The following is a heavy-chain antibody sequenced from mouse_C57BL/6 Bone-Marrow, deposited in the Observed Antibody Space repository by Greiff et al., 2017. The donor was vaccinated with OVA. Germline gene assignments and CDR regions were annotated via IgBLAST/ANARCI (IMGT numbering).Heavy chain of an antibody. D-gene: IGHD1-1*01. J-gene: IGHJ2*01. CDR2: IYPGSGST. CDR3: ATHYYGSSYGVDY. CDR1: GYTFTSYW. Sequence: QVQLQQPGAELVKPGASVKMSCKASGYTFTSYWITWVKQRPGQGLEWIGDIYPGSGSTNYNEKFKSKATLTVDTSSSTAYMQLSSLTSEDSAVYYGATHYYGSSYGVDYWGQGTTLTVSS. V-gene: IGHV1-55*01.